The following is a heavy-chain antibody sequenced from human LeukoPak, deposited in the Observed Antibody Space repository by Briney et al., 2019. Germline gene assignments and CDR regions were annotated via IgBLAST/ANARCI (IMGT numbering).Heavy chain of an antibody. CDR2: ISYDGSNK. CDR1: GFTFINYW. V-gene: IGHV3-30-3*01. CDR3: ARVGSDWFDP. Sequence: PGGSLRLSCAASGFTFINYWMSWVRQAPGKGLEWVAVISYDGSNKYYADSVKGRFTISRDNSKNTLYLQMNSLRAEDTAVYYCARVGSDWFDPWGQGTLVTVSS. J-gene: IGHJ5*02. D-gene: IGHD3-16*01.